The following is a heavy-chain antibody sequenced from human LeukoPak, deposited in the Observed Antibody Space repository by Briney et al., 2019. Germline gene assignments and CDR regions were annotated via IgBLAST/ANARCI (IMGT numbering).Heavy chain of an antibody. D-gene: IGHD1-26*01. Sequence: PGGSLRLSCAASGFTFSSYAMSWVRQAPGKGLEWVSAISGSGGSTYYADSVKGRFTISRDNSKNTLYLQMNSLRAEDTATYYCAKYRTGPPYGLDVWGQGTTVTVSS. V-gene: IGHV3-23*01. CDR2: ISGSGGST. CDR3: AKYRTGPPYGLDV. CDR1: GFTFSSYA. J-gene: IGHJ6*02.